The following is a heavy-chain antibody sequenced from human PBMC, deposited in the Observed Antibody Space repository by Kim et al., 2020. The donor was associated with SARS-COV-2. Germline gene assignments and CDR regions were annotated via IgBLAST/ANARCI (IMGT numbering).Heavy chain of an antibody. CDR3: AKVYDY. Sequence: SETLSLTCAVSGGFISNGNWWSWVRQPPGKGLEWIGEISHSGSTKYNPSLRSRVTISADNSKNQFSLRLTSVTAADTAVYYCAKVYDYWGPGTLVTVSS. J-gene: IGHJ4*02. CDR2: ISHSGST. V-gene: IGHV4-4*02. CDR1: GGFISNGNW.